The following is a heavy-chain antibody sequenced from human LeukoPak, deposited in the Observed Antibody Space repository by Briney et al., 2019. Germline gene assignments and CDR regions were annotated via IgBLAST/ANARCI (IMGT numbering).Heavy chain of an antibody. CDR3: TKDYYGSGSYRYRFDY. J-gene: IGHJ4*02. CDR2: IKSKTDGGTT. D-gene: IGHD3-10*01. V-gene: IGHV3-15*01. CDR1: GFTFSNAW. Sequence: GGSLRLSCAASGFTFSNAWMSWVRQAPGKGLERVGRIKSKTDGGTTDYAAPVKGRFTISRDDSKNTLYLQMNSLKTEDTAVYYCTKDYYGSGSYRYRFDYWGQGTLVTVSS.